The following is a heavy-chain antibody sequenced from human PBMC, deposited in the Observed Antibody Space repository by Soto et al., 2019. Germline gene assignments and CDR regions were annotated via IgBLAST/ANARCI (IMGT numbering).Heavy chain of an antibody. D-gene: IGHD3-16*02. V-gene: IGHV3-33*01. Sequence: PGGSLRLSCAASGFTFSSYGMHWVRQAPGKGLEWVAVIWYDGSNKYYADSVKGRFTISRDNSKNTLYLQMNSLRAEDTAVYYCARERPSEEIIDYYYGMDVWGQGTTVTVSS. J-gene: IGHJ6*02. CDR3: ARERPSEEIIDYYYGMDV. CDR2: IWYDGSNK. CDR1: GFTFSSYG.